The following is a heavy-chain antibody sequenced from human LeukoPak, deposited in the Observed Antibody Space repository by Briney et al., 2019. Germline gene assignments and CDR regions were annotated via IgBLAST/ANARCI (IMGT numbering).Heavy chain of an antibody. CDR2: INPNSGGT. CDR3: ARARTPNYYDSSGYYRTG. Sequence: ASVKVSCKASGYTFTGYYMHWVRQAPGQGLEWMGWINPNSGGTNYAQKFQGRVTMTRDTSISTAYMELSRLRSDDTAVYYCARARTPNYYDSSGYYRTGWGQGTLVTVSS. CDR1: GYTFTGYY. D-gene: IGHD3-22*01. J-gene: IGHJ4*02. V-gene: IGHV1-2*02.